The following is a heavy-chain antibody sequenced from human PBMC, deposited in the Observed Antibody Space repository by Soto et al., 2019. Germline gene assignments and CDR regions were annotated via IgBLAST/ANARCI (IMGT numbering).Heavy chain of an antibody. D-gene: IGHD1-7*01. CDR3: ARESITGTHELGY. CDR1: GFTFSRDS. V-gene: IGHV3-21*01. J-gene: IGHJ4*02. CDR2: IICCSSYH. Sequence: GGSLRLSCAASGFTFSRDSMNWVRQAPGKGLEWVSSIICCSSYHYYEASGKGSFTISRDTAKNPLYLQMNSMRAEDTAASYCARESITGTHELGYWVRGTLVDVSS.